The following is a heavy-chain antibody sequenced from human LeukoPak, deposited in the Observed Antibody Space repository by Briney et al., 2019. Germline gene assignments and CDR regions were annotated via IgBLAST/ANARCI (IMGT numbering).Heavy chain of an antibody. Sequence: GGSLRLSCAASGFTFSSYSMNWVRQAPGKGLEWVLYISSSSSTIYYADSVKGRFTISRDNAKNSLYLQMNSLRDEDTAVYYCARDYYDSSGYYWSVQYFDYWGQGTLVTVST. J-gene: IGHJ4*02. CDR2: ISSSSSTI. CDR3: ARDYYDSSGYYWSVQYFDY. CDR1: GFTFSSYS. V-gene: IGHV3-48*02. D-gene: IGHD3-22*01.